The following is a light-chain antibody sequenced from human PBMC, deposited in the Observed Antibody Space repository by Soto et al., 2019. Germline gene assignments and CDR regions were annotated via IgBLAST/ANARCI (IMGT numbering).Light chain of an antibody. J-gene: IGKJ1*01. V-gene: IGKV3-20*01. CDR1: QSVTSNY. Sequence: EIVLTQSPGTLSLSPGERATLSCRASQSVTSNYLAWYQQKPGQAPRLLIFGASIRATGLPDRFSGSGSGTDFTLTISRLEPEDFAVYYCQQYGGSPGTFGQGTKVEIK. CDR2: GAS. CDR3: QQYGGSPGT.